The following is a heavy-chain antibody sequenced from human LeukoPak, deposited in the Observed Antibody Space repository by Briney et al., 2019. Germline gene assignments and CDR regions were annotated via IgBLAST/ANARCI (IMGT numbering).Heavy chain of an antibody. V-gene: IGHV3-30-3*02. CDR3: AKDYYGSGSYFDY. J-gene: IGHJ4*02. D-gene: IGHD3-10*01. CDR1: GFTFNSYA. Sequence: GRSLRLSCAASGFTFNSYAMHWVRQAPGRGLEWVAVISYDGSNKYYADSVKGRFTISRDNSKNTLYLQMNSLRAEDTAVYYCAKDYYGSGSYFDYWGQGTLVTVSS. CDR2: ISYDGSNK.